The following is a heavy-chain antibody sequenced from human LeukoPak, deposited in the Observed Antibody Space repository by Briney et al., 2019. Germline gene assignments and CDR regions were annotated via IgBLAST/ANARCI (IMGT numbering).Heavy chain of an antibody. Sequence: SETLSLTCTVSGGSVSSGSYYWSWIRQPPGKGLKWIGYIYYSGSTNYNPSLKSRVTISVDMSKNQFSLRLSSVTAADTAVYYCARQYCSSTSCSFDPWGQGILVIVSS. CDR3: ARQYCSSTSCSFDP. V-gene: IGHV4-61*01. CDR1: GGSVSSGSYY. D-gene: IGHD2-2*01. J-gene: IGHJ5*02. CDR2: IYYSGST.